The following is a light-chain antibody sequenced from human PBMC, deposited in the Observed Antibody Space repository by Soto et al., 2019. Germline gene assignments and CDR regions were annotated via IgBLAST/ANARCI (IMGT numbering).Light chain of an antibody. CDR2: DDN. CDR3: GTWDSSLSAVV. CDR1: TSNIGNNF. J-gene: IGLJ3*02. V-gene: IGLV1-51*01. Sequence: QSVLTQPPSVSAAPGQKVTISCSGSTSNIGNNFVSWYQQFPGTAPKLLIYDDNKRPSGIPDRFSGSKSGTSATLGITGLQTGDEADYYRGTWDSSLSAVVFGGGTKVTVL.